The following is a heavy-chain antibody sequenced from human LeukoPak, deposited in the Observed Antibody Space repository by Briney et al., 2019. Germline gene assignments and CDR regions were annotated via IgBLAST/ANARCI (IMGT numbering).Heavy chain of an antibody. Sequence: GGSLRLSCAASGFTFSSYAMSWVRQAPGKGLEWVSAISGSGGSTYYADSVKGRFTISRDNSKNTAYLQMNSLKTEDTAVYYCTKPMGYCSSTSCQEDYWGQGTLVTVSS. CDR2: ISGSGGST. CDR3: TKPMGYCSSTSCQEDY. V-gene: IGHV3-23*01. J-gene: IGHJ4*02. D-gene: IGHD2-2*01. CDR1: GFTFSSYA.